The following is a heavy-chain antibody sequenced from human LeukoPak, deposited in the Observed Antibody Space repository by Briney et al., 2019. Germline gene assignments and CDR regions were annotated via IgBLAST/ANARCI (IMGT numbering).Heavy chain of an antibody. J-gene: IGHJ3*02. CDR2: IYHSGGT. CDR1: GGSISSSNW. Sequence: SGTLSLTCAVSGGSISSSNWWSWVRQPPGKGLEWIGEIYHSGGTNYNPSLKSRVTISVDKSKNQFSLKLSSVTAADTAVYYCARVRSWSPVDAFDIWGQGTMVTVSS. D-gene: IGHD6-13*01. V-gene: IGHV4-4*02. CDR3: ARVRSWSPVDAFDI.